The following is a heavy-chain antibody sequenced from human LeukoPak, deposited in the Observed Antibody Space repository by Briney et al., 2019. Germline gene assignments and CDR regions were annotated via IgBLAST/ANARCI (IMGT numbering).Heavy chain of an antibody. CDR1: GFTFSSYW. CDR2: IKQDGSEK. V-gene: IGHV3-7*01. Sequence: GGSLRLSCAASGFTFSSYWMNWVRQAPGKRLEWVANIKQDGSEKYDVDSVKSRFTISRDNANNSLYLQMNSLRAEDTAVYYCARGMGGLLWFGEFNSWGQGTLVTVSS. CDR3: ARGMGGLLWFGEFNS. D-gene: IGHD3-10*01. J-gene: IGHJ4*02.